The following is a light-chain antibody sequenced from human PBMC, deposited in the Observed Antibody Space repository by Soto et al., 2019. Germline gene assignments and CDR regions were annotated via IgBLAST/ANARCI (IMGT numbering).Light chain of an antibody. CDR2: EVS. J-gene: IGLJ7*01. CDR3: SSYRSSSIDSV. Sequence: QSVLTQPASVSGSPGQSITISCTGTSSDVGGYNYVSWYQQHPGKAPKLMIYEVSNRPSGVANRFSGSKSGNTASLTISGLQSEDEADYYCSSYRSSSIDSVFGTATQLTVL. CDR1: SSDVGGYNY. V-gene: IGLV2-14*01.